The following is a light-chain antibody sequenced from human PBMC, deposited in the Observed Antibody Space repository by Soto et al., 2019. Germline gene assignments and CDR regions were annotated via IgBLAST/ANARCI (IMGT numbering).Light chain of an antibody. CDR2: LEGSGNY. Sequence: QAVVTQSSSASASLGSSVKLNCTLSSGHITYIIAWHQQQPGKAPRYLMKLEGSGNYNKGSGVPNRFSGSSSGDDRYLTIADLQFEDEADYYCETWDSNSHAVFGGGTKVTVL. V-gene: IGLV4-60*02. J-gene: IGLJ3*02. CDR3: ETWDSNSHAV. CDR1: SGHITYI.